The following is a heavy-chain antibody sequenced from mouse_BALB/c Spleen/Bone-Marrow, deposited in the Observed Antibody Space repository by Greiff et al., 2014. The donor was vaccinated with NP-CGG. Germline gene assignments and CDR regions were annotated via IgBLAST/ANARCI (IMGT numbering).Heavy chain of an antibody. V-gene: IGHV1-85*01. Sequence: QVQLQQSGAELVKPGASVKLSCKASGYTFTSYDINWVRQRPEQGLEWIGWIFPGDGSTKYNEKFKGKATLTTDESSSTAYMQLSRLTSEDSAVYFCARRVYYDYDGGAWFAYWGQGTLVTVSA. CDR3: ARRVYYDYDGGAWFAY. CDR1: GYTFTSYD. CDR2: IFPGDGST. D-gene: IGHD2-4*01. J-gene: IGHJ3*01.